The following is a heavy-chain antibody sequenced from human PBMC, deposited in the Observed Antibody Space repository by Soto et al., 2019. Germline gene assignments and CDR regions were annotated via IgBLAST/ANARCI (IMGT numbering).Heavy chain of an antibody. J-gene: IGHJ6*03. D-gene: IGHD4-17*01. Sequence: GGSLRLSCAASGFTFSSYAMSWVRQAPGKGLEWVSAISGSGGSTYYADSVKGRFTISRDNSKNTLYLQMNSLRAEDTAVYYCAKGLTDYGNYYYYYYYMDVWGKGTTVTVSS. V-gene: IGHV3-23*01. CDR2: ISGSGGST. CDR1: GFTFSSYA. CDR3: AKGLTDYGNYYYYYYYMDV.